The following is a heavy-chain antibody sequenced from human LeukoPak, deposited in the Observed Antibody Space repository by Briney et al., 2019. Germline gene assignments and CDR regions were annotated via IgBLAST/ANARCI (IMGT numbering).Heavy chain of an antibody. Sequence: ASVKVSCKASGYTFTGYYMHWVRQAPRQGLEWMGWINPNSGGTNYAQKFQGRVTMTRDTSISTAYMELSRLRSDDTAVYYCARDKYSSGWTNFDYWGQGTLVTVSS. V-gene: IGHV1-2*02. CDR1: GYTFTGYY. J-gene: IGHJ4*02. CDR3: ARDKYSSGWTNFDY. D-gene: IGHD6-19*01. CDR2: INPNSGGT.